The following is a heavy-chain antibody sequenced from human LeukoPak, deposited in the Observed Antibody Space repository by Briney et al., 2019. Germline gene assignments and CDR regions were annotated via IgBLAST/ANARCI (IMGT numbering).Heavy chain of an antibody. CDR2: INPSGGST. Sequence: EASVKVSCKASGYTFTSYYMHWVRQAPGQGLEWMGIINPSGGSTSYAQKFQGRATMTRDMSTSTVYMELSSLRSEDTAVYYCARPERQWLVQGYFQHWGQGTLVTVSS. CDR3: ARPERQWLVQGYFQH. CDR1: GYTFTSYY. J-gene: IGHJ1*01. D-gene: IGHD6-19*01. V-gene: IGHV1-46*01.